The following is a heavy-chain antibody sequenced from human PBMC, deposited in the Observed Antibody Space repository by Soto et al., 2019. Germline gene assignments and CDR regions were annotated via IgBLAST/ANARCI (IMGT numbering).Heavy chain of an antibody. J-gene: IGHJ4*02. Sequence: GGSLRLSCAASGFTVSSNYMSWVRQAPGKGLEWVSVIYSGGSTYYADSVKGRFTISRDNSKNTLYLQMNSLRAEDTAVYYCARDRDGYNEGGYWGQGTLVTVSS. CDR2: IYSGGST. CDR3: ARDRDGYNEGGY. V-gene: IGHV3-53*01. CDR1: GFTVSSNY. D-gene: IGHD5-12*01.